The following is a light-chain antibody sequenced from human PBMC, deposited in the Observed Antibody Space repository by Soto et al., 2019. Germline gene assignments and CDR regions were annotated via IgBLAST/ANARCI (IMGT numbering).Light chain of an antibody. Sequence: DIQMTQSPSSLSASVEDRVIITCRASQSISNHLNWYQQKPGKAPKLLIFAASSLQSGVPSRFSGSRSGPDFTLTISSLQPEDFATYYCQQSYSSPPTFGLGTKVDIK. J-gene: IGKJ1*01. CDR2: AAS. CDR3: QQSYSSPPT. CDR1: QSISNH. V-gene: IGKV1-39*01.